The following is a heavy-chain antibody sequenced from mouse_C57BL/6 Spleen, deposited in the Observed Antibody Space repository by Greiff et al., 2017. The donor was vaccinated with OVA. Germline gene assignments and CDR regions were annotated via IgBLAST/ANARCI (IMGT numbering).Heavy chain of an antibody. D-gene: IGHD2-2*01. CDR3: ARHQSTMVTTTAMDY. V-gene: IGHV2-6-1*01. CDR1: GFSLTSYG. Sequence: VKLVESGPGLVAPSQSLSITCTVSGFSLTSYGVHWVRQPPGKGLEWLVVIWSDGSTTYNSALKSRLSISKDNSKSQVFLKMNSLQTDDTAMYYCARHQSTMVTTTAMDYWGQGTSVTVSS. J-gene: IGHJ4*01. CDR2: IWSDGST.